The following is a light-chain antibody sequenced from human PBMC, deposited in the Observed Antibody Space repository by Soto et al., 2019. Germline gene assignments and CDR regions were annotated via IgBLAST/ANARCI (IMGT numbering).Light chain of an antibody. CDR2: GAS. CDR1: QSVSSN. J-gene: IGKJ1*01. CDR3: QQYNNWPPLT. V-gene: IGKV3-15*01. Sequence: EIVMTQSPATLSVSPGERATLSCRASQSVSSNFSWYQQKHGQAPRLLIYGASTRATGITARCSGSGSGTEFTLTIISLQSEDFAVDYCQQYNNWPPLTFGQGTKVEIK.